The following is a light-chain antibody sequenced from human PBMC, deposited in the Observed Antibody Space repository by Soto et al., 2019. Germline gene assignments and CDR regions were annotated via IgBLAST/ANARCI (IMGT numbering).Light chain of an antibody. J-gene: IGKJ1*01. CDR3: QQYNNWPPWT. CDR2: DAS. V-gene: IGKV3-15*01. CDR1: QSVSNS. Sequence: ILMTQSPATLSVSPGERATLSCRASQSVSNSLAWYQQKPGQAPRLLIYDASTRATGIPARFSGSGSGTEITLTISGLQSEDFGVFYCQQYNNWPPWTFGQGTKVEIK.